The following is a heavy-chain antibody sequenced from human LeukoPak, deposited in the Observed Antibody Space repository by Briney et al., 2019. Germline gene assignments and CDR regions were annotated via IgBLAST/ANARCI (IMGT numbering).Heavy chain of an antibody. Sequence: GGSLRLSCAASGFTLSDYGMHWVRQAPGKGLEWVAFIRNDESDKFYIDSVKGRFTIFRDNSRNTLYLQMNSLRPEDTALYFCAKDQSYHDSSGSLYDPWGQGTLVTVAS. CDR2: IRNDESDK. J-gene: IGHJ5*02. V-gene: IGHV3-30*02. CDR3: AKDQSYHDSSGSLYDP. D-gene: IGHD3-22*01. CDR1: GFTLSDYG.